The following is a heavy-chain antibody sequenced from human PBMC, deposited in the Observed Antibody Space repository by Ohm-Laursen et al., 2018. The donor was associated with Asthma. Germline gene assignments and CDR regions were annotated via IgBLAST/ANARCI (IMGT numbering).Heavy chain of an antibody. D-gene: IGHD1-26*01. V-gene: IGHV3-7*01. CDR1: GVAFSDSW. Sequence: SLRLSCTASGVAFSDSWMSWVRQLPGASLEWVAKINPLGYEKYYMDSVRGRFTVSRDNAKNTLYLQMNSLRAEDTAVYYCARARSGSSYNYWGQGTLVTVSS. J-gene: IGHJ4*02. CDR3: ARARSGSSYNY. CDR2: INPLGYEK.